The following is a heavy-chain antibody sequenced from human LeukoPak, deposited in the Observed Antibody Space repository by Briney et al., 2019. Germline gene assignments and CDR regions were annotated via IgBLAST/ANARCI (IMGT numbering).Heavy chain of an antibody. CDR3: ARDRGYCSGGSCRSSGGMDV. CDR1: GFTFSSYA. J-gene: IGHJ6*02. CDR2: ITYDGNNK. D-gene: IGHD2-15*01. Sequence: GGSLRLSCAASGFTFSSYAMHWVRQAPGKGLEWVAVITYDGNNKNYADSVKGRFTISRDNSKNTLYLQMNSLRAEDTAVYYCARDRGYCSGGSCRSSGGMDVWGQGTTVTVSS. V-gene: IGHV3-30-3*01.